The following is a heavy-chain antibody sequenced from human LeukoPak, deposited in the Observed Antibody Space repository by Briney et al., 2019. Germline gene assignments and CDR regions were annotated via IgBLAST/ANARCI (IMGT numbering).Heavy chain of an antibody. Sequence: SETLSLTCTVSGGSISSYYWSWIRQPPGKGLEWIGEINHSGSTNYNPSLKSRVTISVDTSKNQFSLKLSSVTAADTAAYYCARRRSNYFDYWGQGTLVTVSS. CDR3: ARRRSNYFDY. J-gene: IGHJ4*02. CDR2: INHSGST. CDR1: GGSISSYY. V-gene: IGHV4-34*01.